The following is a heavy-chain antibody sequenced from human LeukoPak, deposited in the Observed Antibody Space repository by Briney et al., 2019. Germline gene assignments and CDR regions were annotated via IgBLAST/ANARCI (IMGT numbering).Heavy chain of an antibody. D-gene: IGHD3-9*01. Sequence: PGGSLRLSCAASGFTFSSYAMSWVRQAPGKGLEWVSAISGSGGSTYYADSVKGRFTISRDNAKNSLYLQMNSLRAEGTAVYYCARDGRYFDWPLAYGMDVWGQGTTVTVSS. CDR2: ISGSGGST. J-gene: IGHJ6*02. CDR3: ARDGRYFDWPLAYGMDV. V-gene: IGHV3-23*01. CDR1: GFTFSSYA.